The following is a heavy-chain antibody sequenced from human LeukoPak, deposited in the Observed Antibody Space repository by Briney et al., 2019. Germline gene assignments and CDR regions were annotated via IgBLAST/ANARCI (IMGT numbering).Heavy chain of an antibody. Sequence: GGSLRPSCAASGFTFSSYSMNWVRQAPGKGLEWVSYISSSSSTIYYADSVKGRFALSRDNAKNSLYLQMNSLRAEDTAVYYCARDHHRRLYDSQARNTFDIWGQGTMVTVSS. V-gene: IGHV3-48*01. D-gene: IGHD3-22*01. CDR2: ISSSSSTI. J-gene: IGHJ3*02. CDR1: GFTFSSYS. CDR3: ARDHHRRLYDSQARNTFDI.